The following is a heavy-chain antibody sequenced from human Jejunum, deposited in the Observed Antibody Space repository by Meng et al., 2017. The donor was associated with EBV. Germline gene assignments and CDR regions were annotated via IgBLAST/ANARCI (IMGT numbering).Heavy chain of an antibody. V-gene: IGHV4-4*02. CDR3: ATSMSGYSYGYS. J-gene: IGHJ5*02. CDR2: IYYTGRT. CDR1: GASISSSLW. D-gene: IGHD5-12*01. Sequence: QVQGQESGPGLVQPSGTLSLTCAVSGASISSSLWWSWVRQAPGEGLEWIGEIYYTGRTNYNPSLKSRVSMSIDKSKNQFSLNLNSVTVADTAVYYCATSMSGYSYGYSWGQGTLVTVSS.